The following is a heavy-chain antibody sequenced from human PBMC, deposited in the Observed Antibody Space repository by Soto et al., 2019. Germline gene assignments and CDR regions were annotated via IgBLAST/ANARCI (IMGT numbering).Heavy chain of an antibody. J-gene: IGHJ4*02. D-gene: IGHD6-19*01. CDR2: INHSGST. CDR1: GGSFSGYY. V-gene: IGHV4-34*01. CDR3: ARHVTLEQWLALDYFDY. Sequence: SETLSLTCAVYGGSFSGYYWSWIRQPPGKGLELIGEINHSGSTNYNPSLKSRVTISVDTSKNQFSLKLSSVTAADTAVYYCARHVTLEQWLALDYFDYWGQGTLVTVSS.